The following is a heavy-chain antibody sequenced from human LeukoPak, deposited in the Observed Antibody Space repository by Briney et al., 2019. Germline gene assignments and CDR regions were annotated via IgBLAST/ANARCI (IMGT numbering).Heavy chain of an antibody. D-gene: IGHD1-26*01. CDR3: ARDISGNYAFDY. J-gene: IGHJ4*02. V-gene: IGHV3-30*04. CDR2: ISYDGRDK. Sequence: GRSLRLSCAASGFTFNTYNMHWVRQAPGKGLEWVAIISYDGRDKRSADSVKRRFTISRDNSKNTMFLQINSLRAEDTAVYYCARDISGNYAFDYWGQGTLVTVSS. CDR1: GFTFNTYN.